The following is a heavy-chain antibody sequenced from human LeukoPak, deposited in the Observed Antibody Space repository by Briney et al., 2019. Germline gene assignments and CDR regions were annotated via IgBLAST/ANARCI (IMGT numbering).Heavy chain of an antibody. CDR2: ISAYNGNT. J-gene: IGHJ4*02. CDR3: ARDRGLYYDILTGYYPYYFDY. CDR1: GYTFTSYG. Sequence: ASVKVSCKASGYTFTSYGISWVRQAPGQGLEWMGWISAYNGNTNYAQKLRGRVTMTTDTSTSTAYMELRSLRSDDTAVYYCARDRGLYYDILTGYYPYYFDYWGQGTLVTVSS. V-gene: IGHV1-18*01. D-gene: IGHD3-9*01.